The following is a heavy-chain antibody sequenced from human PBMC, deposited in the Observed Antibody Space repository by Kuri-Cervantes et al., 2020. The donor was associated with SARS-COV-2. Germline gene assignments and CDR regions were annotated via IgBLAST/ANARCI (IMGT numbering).Heavy chain of an antibody. D-gene: IGHD2-2*01. CDR1: GFTFSSYA. CDR2: ISSNGGST. V-gene: IGHV3-64*02. CDR3: AREGVVPAAIFDY. Sequence: GGSLRLSCEVSGFTFSSYAMHWVRQAPGKGLEYVSAISSNGGSTYYADSVKGRFTISRDNSKNTLYLQMGSLRAEDTAVYYCAREGVVPAAIFDYWGQGTLVTVSS. J-gene: IGHJ4*02.